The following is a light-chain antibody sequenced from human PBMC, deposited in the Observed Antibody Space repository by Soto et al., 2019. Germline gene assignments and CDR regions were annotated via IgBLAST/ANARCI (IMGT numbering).Light chain of an antibody. Sequence: DIQMTQSPSTLSASVGDRVTITCRASQSISSWLAWYQQKPGKAPKLLINKASSLESGVPSRFSGGGSGTEFTLTISSLQPDDFATYYCQQYKSHRRTFGQGTKVDIK. V-gene: IGKV1-5*03. CDR1: QSISSW. CDR2: KAS. CDR3: QQYKSHRRT. J-gene: IGKJ1*01.